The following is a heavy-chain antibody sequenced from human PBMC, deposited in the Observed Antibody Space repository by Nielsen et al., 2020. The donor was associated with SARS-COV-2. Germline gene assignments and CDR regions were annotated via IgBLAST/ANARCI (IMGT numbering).Heavy chain of an antibody. D-gene: IGHD5-18*01. CDR3: ARRLWSKLGFDY. J-gene: IGHJ4*02. Sequence: SETLSFTCTVSGGSISSSSYYWGWIRQPPGKGLEWIGSIYYSGSTYYNPSLKSRVTISVDTSKNQFSLKLSSVTAADTAVYYCARRLWSKLGFDYWGQGTLVTVSS. CDR1: GGSISSSSYY. CDR2: IYYSGST. V-gene: IGHV4-39*01.